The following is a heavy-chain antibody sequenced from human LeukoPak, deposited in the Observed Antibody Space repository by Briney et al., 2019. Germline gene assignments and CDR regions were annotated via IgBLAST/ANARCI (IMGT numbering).Heavy chain of an antibody. CDR3: ATVSQGY. V-gene: IGHV1-24*01. J-gene: IGHJ4*02. CDR1: GYTLTELA. D-gene: IGHD5/OR15-5a*01. Sequence: ASVRVSCKVSGYTLTELAMHWVGQAPGKGLEWMGGFDPEDGETIYAQKFQGRVTMTEDTSTDTAYMELSSLRSEDTAVYYCATVSQGYWGQGTLVTVSS. CDR2: FDPEDGET.